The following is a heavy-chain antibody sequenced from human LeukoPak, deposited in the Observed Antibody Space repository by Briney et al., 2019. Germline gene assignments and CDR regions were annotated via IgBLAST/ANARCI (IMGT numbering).Heavy chain of an antibody. V-gene: IGHV1-69*13. D-gene: IGHD3-10*01. Sequence: GASVKVSCKASGGTFSSYAISWVRQAPGQGLEWMGGIIPIFGTANYAQKFQGRVTITADESTSTAYMELSSLRSEDTAVYYCAREGGGITMVRGVIGHPTYYSYGMDVWGKGTTVTVSS. CDR3: AREGGGITMVRGVIGHPTYYSYGMDV. CDR1: GGTFSSYA. J-gene: IGHJ6*04. CDR2: IIPIFGTA.